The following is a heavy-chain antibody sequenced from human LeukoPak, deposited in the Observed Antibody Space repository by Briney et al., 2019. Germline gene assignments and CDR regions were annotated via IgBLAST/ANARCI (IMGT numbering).Heavy chain of an antibody. Sequence: SETLSLTCTVSGGSISNYYWNWVRQPPGKGLEWIGYIYYTGSTNYNPSLKSRVTMSVDTSKNQFSLNLKSVTPEDTALYYCARDLYGSLWIDWGQGTLVTVSS. CDR2: IYYTGST. CDR3: ARDLYGSLWID. V-gene: IGHV4-59*12. D-gene: IGHD6-13*01. CDR1: GGSISNYY. J-gene: IGHJ4*02.